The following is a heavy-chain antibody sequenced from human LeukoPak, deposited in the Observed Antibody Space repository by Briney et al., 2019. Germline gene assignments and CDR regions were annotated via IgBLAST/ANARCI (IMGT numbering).Heavy chain of an antibody. D-gene: IGHD4-17*01. Sequence: PGGSLRLSCAASGFTFDDYAMHWVRRAPGKGLEWVSGISWNSGSLGYADSVKGRFTISRDNAKNSLYLQMNSLRAEDTALYYCAKEAYGDYRAYGMDVWGQGTTVTVSS. CDR2: ISWNSGSL. CDR1: GFTFDDYA. J-gene: IGHJ6*02. CDR3: AKEAYGDYRAYGMDV. V-gene: IGHV3-9*01.